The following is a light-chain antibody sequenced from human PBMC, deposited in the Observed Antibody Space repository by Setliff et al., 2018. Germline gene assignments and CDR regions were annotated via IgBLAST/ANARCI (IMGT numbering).Light chain of an antibody. V-gene: IGLV2-14*03. Sequence: QSALTQPASVSGSPGQWITISCSGTSSDVGGYNYVSWYQQHPGKAPKLMIYDVTNRPSGISNRFSGSKSGNTASLTISGLQAEDDADYYCSSYTTSGTYAFGTGTKDTVL. J-gene: IGLJ1*01. CDR3: SSYTTSGTYA. CDR2: DVT. CDR1: SSDVGGYNY.